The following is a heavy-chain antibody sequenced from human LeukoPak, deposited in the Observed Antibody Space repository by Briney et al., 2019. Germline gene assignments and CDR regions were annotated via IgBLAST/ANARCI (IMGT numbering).Heavy chain of an antibody. CDR2: IYYSGST. CDR1: GGSISSGSYY. J-gene: IGHJ3*02. CDR3: ARVHYDSSGLDAFDI. D-gene: IGHD3-22*01. Sequence: PSQTLSLTCTVSGGSISSGSYYWSWIRQPPGKGLEWIGYIYYSGSTNYNPSLKSRVTISLDTSKNQFSLKLSSVTAADTAVYYCARVHYDSSGLDAFDIWGQGTMVTVSS. V-gene: IGHV4-61*01.